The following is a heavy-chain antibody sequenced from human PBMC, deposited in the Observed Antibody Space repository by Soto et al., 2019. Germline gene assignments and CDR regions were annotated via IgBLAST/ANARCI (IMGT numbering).Heavy chain of an antibody. CDR2: IGTAGDT. Sequence: GGSLRLSCAASGFTFSSHDMHWVRQATGKGLEWVSTIGTAGDTYYPGSAKGRFTISRENAKNSLYLQMNSLRAGDTAVYYCARGRLSGYYYMDRWGKGNTVTFSS. D-gene: IGHD3-10*01. V-gene: IGHV3-13*01. J-gene: IGHJ6*03. CDR3: ARGRLSGYYYMDR. CDR1: GFTFSSHD.